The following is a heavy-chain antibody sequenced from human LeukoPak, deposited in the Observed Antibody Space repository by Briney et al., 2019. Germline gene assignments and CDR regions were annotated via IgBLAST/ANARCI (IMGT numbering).Heavy chain of an antibody. CDR1: GLTLSASA. J-gene: IGHJ4*02. D-gene: IGHD4-17*01. CDR2: ISGSGSNT. CDR3: ARGNGDYAIHPDY. V-gene: IGHV3-23*01. Sequence: PGGSLRLSCAASGLTLSASAIHWVRQAPGKGLEWVSAISGSGSNTYYADSVKGRFTISRDNSKSTLYLLINSLRADDTAVYYCARGNGDYAIHPDYWGQGTLVTVSS.